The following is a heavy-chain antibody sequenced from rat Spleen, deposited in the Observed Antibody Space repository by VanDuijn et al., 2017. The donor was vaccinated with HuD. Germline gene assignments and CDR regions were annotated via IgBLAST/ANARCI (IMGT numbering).Heavy chain of an antibody. V-gene: IGHV5-31*01. CDR3: TRREPYYWYFDF. CDR1: GFTFSSNW. Sequence: EVQLVESGGGLVQPGSPLKLSCAASGFTFSSNWLNWIRQAPGKGLEWVATITNTGGSTYYPDSVKGRFTISRDNAKSTLYLQMNSLRSEDTATYYCTRREPYYWYFDFWGPGTMVTVSS. CDR2: ITNTGGST. J-gene: IGHJ1*01.